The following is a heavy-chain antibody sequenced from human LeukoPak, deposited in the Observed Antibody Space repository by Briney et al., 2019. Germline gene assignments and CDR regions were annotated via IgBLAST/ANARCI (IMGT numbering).Heavy chain of an antibody. Sequence: QPSETLSLTCTVSGGSITRYYWNWIRQSPGKGLEWIGFGHYSGTAAYNPSLRSRVTILVDTSTNQFSLKVNSLTVADTAVYYCARWGGDHLPAFDFWGQGALVTVSS. CDR1: GGSITRYY. J-gene: IGHJ4*02. CDR3: ARWGGDHLPAFDF. V-gene: IGHV4-59*08. D-gene: IGHD2-21*02. CDR2: GHYSGTA.